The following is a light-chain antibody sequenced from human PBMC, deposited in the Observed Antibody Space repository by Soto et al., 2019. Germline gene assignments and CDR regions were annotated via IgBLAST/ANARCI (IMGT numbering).Light chain of an antibody. J-gene: IGKJ4*01. CDR2: EVS. CDR1: QSLLHSDGKTY. CDR3: MQSIQLPLT. Sequence: DIVMTQTRLSLSVTPGQPAYISCKSIQSLLHSDGKTYLYWYLQNPGLPPKLLIYEVSNRFCGVPDRFSGSGSGTYFTLNISRVEAEDVGVYYCMQSIQLPLTFGGGTKVDIK. V-gene: IGKV2D-29*01.